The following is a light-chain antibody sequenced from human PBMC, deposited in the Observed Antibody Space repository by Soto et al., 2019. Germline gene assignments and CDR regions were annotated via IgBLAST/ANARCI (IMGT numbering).Light chain of an antibody. CDR2: DVS. CDR3: QQRSEWPLCT. Sequence: EVILTQSPGTLSLSPGDRATLSCRASQSVSSYLAWYQQKPGQAPRLIIYDVSNRATGIPARFSGSGSGTDFTLTISSLEPEDVAVYFCQQRSEWPLCTFGQGTKLEIK. V-gene: IGKV3-11*01. J-gene: IGKJ2*02. CDR1: QSVSSY.